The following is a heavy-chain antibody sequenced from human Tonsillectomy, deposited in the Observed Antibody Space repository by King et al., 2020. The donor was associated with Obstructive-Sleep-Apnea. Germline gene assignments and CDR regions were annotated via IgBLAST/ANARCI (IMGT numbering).Heavy chain of an antibody. J-gene: IGHJ6*02. CDR2: INQDGSEI. V-gene: IGHV3-7*01. D-gene: IGHD2/OR15-2a*01. CDR3: AREKHLIGAVWDYYYGMDV. Sequence: VQLVESGGGLVQPGGSLRLSCAASGFTFNDYWMNWVRQAPGKGLEWVANINQDGSEIYYVDSLRGRFTISRDTAKNSLFLQMSSLRAEDTAVYYCAREKHLIGAVWDYYYGMDVWGRGTTVTVSS. CDR1: GFTFNDYW.